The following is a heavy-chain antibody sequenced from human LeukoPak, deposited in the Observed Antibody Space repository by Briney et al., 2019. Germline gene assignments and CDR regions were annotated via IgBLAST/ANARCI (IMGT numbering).Heavy chain of an antibody. CDR1: GGSFSGYY. CDR2: INHSGST. J-gene: IGHJ4*02. D-gene: IGHD1-26*01. V-gene: IGHV4-34*01. Sequence: SETLSLTCAVYGGSFSGYYWSWIRQPPGKGLEWIGEINHSGSTNYNPSLKSRVTISVDTSKNQFSLKLSSVTAADTAVYYCARHGSYYVGYYFDYWGQGTLVTVSS. CDR3: ARHGSYYVGYYFDY.